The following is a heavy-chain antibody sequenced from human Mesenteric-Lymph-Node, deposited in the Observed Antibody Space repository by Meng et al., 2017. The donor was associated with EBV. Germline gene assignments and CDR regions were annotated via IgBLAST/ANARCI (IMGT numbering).Heavy chain of an antibody. CDR1: GYTFTNYG. V-gene: IGHV1-18*01. D-gene: IGHD1-26*01. CDR2: INAYNGDT. J-gene: IGHJ4*02. Sequence: QGQLVQSGGGVKKPGASVKVPCKASGYTFTNYGITWVRQAPGQGLEWMGWINAYNGDTNYAQTLQGRVTMTTDTSTSTAYMELRSLRSDDTAVYYCARVEVGITSGDYWGQGTLVTVSS. CDR3: ARVEVGITSGDY.